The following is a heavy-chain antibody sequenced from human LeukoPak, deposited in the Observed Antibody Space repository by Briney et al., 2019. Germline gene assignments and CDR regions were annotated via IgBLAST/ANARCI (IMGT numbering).Heavy chain of an antibody. D-gene: IGHD3-22*01. J-gene: IGHJ4*02. V-gene: IGHV1-18*01. CDR1: GCTFTSYG. CDR3: ARDYYDSSGKPFDY. Sequence: ASVKVSCKASGCTFTSYGISWVRQAPGQGLEWMGWISAYNGNTNYAQKLQGRVTMTTDTSTSTAYMELRSLRSDDTAVYYCARDYYDSSGKPFDYWGQGTLVTVSS. CDR2: ISAYNGNT.